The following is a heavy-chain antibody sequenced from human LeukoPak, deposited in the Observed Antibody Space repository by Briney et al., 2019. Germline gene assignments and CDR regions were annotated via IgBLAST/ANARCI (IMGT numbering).Heavy chain of an antibody. J-gene: IGHJ6*03. CDR1: GFTVSSNY. D-gene: IGHD3-22*01. Sequence: GGSLGLSCAASGFTVSSNYMSWVRQAPGKGLEWVSVIYSGGSTYYADSVKGRFTISRDNSKNTLYLQMNSLRAEDTAVYYCAKGSKVMGFITKYHYMDVWGKGTTVTISS. V-gene: IGHV3-66*01. CDR3: AKGSKVMGFITKYHYMDV. CDR2: IYSGGST.